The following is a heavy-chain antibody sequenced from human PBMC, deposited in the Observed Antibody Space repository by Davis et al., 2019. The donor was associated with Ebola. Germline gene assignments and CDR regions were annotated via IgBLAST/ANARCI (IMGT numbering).Heavy chain of an antibody. CDR2: TYYNSKWYK. V-gene: IGHV6-1*01. CDR1: GDSVSGGSGA. Sequence: PSETLSLTCAISGDSVSGGSGAWNWLRQSPSRGLEWLERTYYNSKWYKDYAVSLKSRITFNPDTSKNQFSLHLNSVTPDDTAVYYCARGWLRGGMDVWGEGTTVTVSS. D-gene: IGHD5-18*01. J-gene: IGHJ6*04. CDR3: ARGWLRGGMDV.